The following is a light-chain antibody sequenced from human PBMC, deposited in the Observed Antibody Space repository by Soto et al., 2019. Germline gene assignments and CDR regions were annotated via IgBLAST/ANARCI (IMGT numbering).Light chain of an antibody. CDR2: DAS. CDR1: QSISRW. J-gene: IGKJ1*01. CDR3: QQYNGYSTWT. Sequence: DIQMTQSPSTLSASVGDRVTITCRASQSISRWLAWYQQKPGKAPKVLIWDASRLESGVPSRLSGSGSGTEFTLTISSLQPDDFATYYCQQYNGYSTWTFGQGTKVEIK. V-gene: IGKV1-5*01.